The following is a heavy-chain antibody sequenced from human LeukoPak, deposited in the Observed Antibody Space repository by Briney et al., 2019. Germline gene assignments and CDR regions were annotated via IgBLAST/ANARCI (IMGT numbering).Heavy chain of an antibody. CDR3: ARDPYDYGDSYYDY. J-gene: IGHJ4*02. D-gene: IGHD4-17*01. Sequence: PGGSLRLSCAASGFTFSSYSMNWVRQAPGKGLEWVSPISSSSSYIYYADSVKGRFTISRDNAKNSLYLQMNSLRAEDTAVYYCARDPYDYGDSYYDYWGQGTLVTVSS. CDR1: GFTFSSYS. V-gene: IGHV3-21*01. CDR2: ISSSSSYI.